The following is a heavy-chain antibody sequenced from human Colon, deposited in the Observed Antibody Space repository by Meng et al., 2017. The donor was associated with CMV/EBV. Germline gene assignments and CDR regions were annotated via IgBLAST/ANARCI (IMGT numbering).Heavy chain of an antibody. V-gene: IGHV4-4*07. CDR3: VRGGYSGTQTGGVQEY. J-gene: IGHJ4*02. CDR2: ISTNRNT. CDR1: GGSISTYY. D-gene: IGHD5-12*01. Sequence: QVWLRGPCPGRVTPSDTLPPPCTGSGGSISTYYWSWIRQPAGEGLEWLGRISTNRNTDYNPSLNSRATIWLDTSNNQFSLKLTSVTAADTAVYYCVRGGYSGTQTGGVQEYWGQGTLVTVSS.